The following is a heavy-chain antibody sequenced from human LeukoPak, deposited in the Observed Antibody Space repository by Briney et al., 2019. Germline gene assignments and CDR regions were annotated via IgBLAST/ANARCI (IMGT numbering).Heavy chain of an antibody. CDR1: GFTFSSYA. J-gene: IGHJ6*02. Sequence: GGSLRLSCAASGFTFSSYAMSWVRQAPGKGLEWVSEITYSDDSIDYADSVEGRFTISRDNSKNTLYLQMNSLRAEDTAVYYCAKSYGYYYYYGMDVWGQGTTVTVSS. CDR3: AKSYGYYYYYGMDV. D-gene: IGHD5-18*01. CDR2: ITYSDDSI. V-gene: IGHV3-23*01.